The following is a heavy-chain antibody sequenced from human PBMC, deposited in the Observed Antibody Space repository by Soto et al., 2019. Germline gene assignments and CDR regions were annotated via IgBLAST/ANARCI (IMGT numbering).Heavy chain of an antibody. CDR2: ISGSGGST. V-gene: IGHV3-23*01. D-gene: IGHD6-13*01. J-gene: IGHJ5*02. CDR1: GFTFSSYA. Sequence: EVQLLESGGGLVQPGGSLRLSCAASGFTFSSYAMSWVRQAPGKGLEWVSAISGSGGSTYYADSVKGRFTISRDNSKNMLYLQMNSLRAEDTAVDYCAKGGYSSSWYNWFDPWGQGTLVTVSS. CDR3: AKGGYSSSWYNWFDP.